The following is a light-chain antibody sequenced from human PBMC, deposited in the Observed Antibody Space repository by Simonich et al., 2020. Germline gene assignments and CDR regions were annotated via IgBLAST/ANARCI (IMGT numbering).Light chain of an antibody. V-gene: IGLV2-8*01. CDR3: SSYAGSNNYWV. J-gene: IGLJ3*02. CDR2: EVN. Sequence: QSALTQPPSASGSPGQSVTISCTGTSSDVGVYNYVSWYQQHPGKAPKLMIYEVNKRPSGVPDRFSGSKSGNTAALTVSGLQAEDEAEYYCSSYAGSNNYWVFGGGTKLTVL. CDR1: SSDVGVYNY.